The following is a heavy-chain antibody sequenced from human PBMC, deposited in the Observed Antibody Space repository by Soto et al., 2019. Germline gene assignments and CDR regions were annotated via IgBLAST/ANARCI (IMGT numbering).Heavy chain of an antibody. CDR2: IWFDGSNK. D-gene: IGHD2-15*01. V-gene: IGHV3-33*03. Sequence: QVQLVESGGGVVQPGRSLRLSCAASGFTISAYDKHWVRQAPGKGLEWVAVIWFDGSNKDYGDSVEGRFTISRDNSENTLFLQMNSLRAEDTAVYYCATEHYSAFDYWGQGTLVTVSS. CDR1: GFTISAYD. J-gene: IGHJ4*02. CDR3: ATEHYSAFDY.